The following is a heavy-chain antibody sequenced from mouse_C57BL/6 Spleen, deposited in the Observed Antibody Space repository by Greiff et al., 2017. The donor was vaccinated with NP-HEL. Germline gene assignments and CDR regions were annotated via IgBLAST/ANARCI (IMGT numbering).Heavy chain of an antibody. V-gene: IGHV5-4*01. D-gene: IGHD1-1*01. CDR3: ARDGGSNYVDY. J-gene: IGHJ2*01. CDR1: GFTFSSYA. Sequence: EVQVVESGGGLVKPGGSLKLSCAASGFTFSSYAMSWVRQTPEKRLEWVATISDGGSYTYYPDNVKGRFTISRDNAKNNLYLQVRHLKSEDTAMYYCARDGGSNYVDYWGQGTTLTVSS. CDR2: ISDGGSYT.